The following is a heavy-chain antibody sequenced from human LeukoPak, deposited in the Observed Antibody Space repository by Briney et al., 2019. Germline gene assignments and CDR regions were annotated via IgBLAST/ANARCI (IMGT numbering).Heavy chain of an antibody. J-gene: IGHJ4*02. CDR1: GFTFSSYS. D-gene: IGHD4-11*01. CDR3: ARDPTQYLRYGYFDY. Sequence: GGSLRLSCAASGFTFSSYSMNWVRQASGKGLEWVSSINNVGSHIYYAGSVRGRFTISRDNAKNLLYLQMDSLRAEDTAVYYCARDPTQYLRYGYFDYWGQGTLVTVSS. CDR2: INNVGSHI. V-gene: IGHV3-21*01.